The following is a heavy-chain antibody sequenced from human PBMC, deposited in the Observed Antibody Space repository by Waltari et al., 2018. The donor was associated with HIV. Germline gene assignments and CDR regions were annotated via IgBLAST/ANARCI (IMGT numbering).Heavy chain of an antibody. D-gene: IGHD1-1*01. Sequence: EVQLVESGGGLVQPGGSLRLSCAASGFTFRNYWMHWVRQEPGKGLVWLLRIDPDAAGITDADSVKGRFSISRENSKNTVYLQMNNLGAEDTALYYCARDLSWNQADYWGQGALVTVSS. CDR1: GFTFRNYW. CDR2: IDPDAAGI. V-gene: IGHV3-74*01. CDR3: ARDLSWNQADY. J-gene: IGHJ4*02.